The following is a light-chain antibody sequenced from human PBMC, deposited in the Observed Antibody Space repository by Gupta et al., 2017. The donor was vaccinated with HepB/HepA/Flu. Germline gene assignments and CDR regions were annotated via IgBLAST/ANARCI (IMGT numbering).Light chain of an antibody. Sequence: SSELTQDPAVSVVLVQTVRITCQGDSLRGYYATWYQKKPGQAPLLVIYGKNDRPSGIPDRFSGSNSGNTASLTITRAQAEDEADYYCYSGDTSGNHLGLFGGGTKLTV. J-gene: IGLJ2*01. CDR3: YSGDTSGNHLGL. CDR1: SLRGYY. V-gene: IGLV3-19*01. CDR2: GKN.